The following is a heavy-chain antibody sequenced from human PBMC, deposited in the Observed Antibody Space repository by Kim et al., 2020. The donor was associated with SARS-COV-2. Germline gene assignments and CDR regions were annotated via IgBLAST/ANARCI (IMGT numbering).Heavy chain of an antibody. CDR1: SFTFGHFA. D-gene: IGHD7-27*01. Sequence: GGSLRLSCAASSFTFGHFAMNWVRQAPGKGLEWISSISDGCDTSYYADSVKGRFTISRDNSMNTLFLQMNSLRADDTAMYFCAKDLNLGFDSWGQGTLVT. CDR2: ISDGCDTS. J-gene: IGHJ4*02. CDR3: AKDLNLGFDS. V-gene: IGHV3-23*01.